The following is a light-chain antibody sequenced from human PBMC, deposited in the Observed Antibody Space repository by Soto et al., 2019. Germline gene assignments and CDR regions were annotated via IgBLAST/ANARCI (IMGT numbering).Light chain of an antibody. CDR2: GAS. J-gene: IGKJ3*01. CDR1: QSVSSNN. V-gene: IGKV3-20*01. CDR3: QQYGRSPLT. Sequence: EIVLTQSPGTLSLSPGERATLSCRASQSVSSNNLAWYQQRPGQAPRVVIYGASTRATGIPERFSGSGSGTDFTLTIRRLEPEDFAVYYCQQYGRSPLTFGPGTKVDIK.